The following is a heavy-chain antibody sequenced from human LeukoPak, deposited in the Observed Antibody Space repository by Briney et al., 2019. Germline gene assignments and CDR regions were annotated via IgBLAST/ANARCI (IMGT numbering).Heavy chain of an antibody. J-gene: IGHJ3*02. CDR2: IYYSGST. Sequence: SETLSLTCTVSGCTISSYYWSWLRQPAAKGLEWMEYIYYSGSTNYNPSLKSRVSISIDPSKNQFSLRLSSVTAADTAVYYCVRSDGYGLVDIWGQGTMVTVSS. CDR3: VRSDGYGLVDI. V-gene: IGHV4-59*01. D-gene: IGHD3-10*01. CDR1: GCTISSYY.